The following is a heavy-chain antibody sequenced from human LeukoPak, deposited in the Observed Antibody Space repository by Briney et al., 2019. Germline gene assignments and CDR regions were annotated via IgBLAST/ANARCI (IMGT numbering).Heavy chain of an antibody. Sequence: GESLKISCKGSGYSFTTYWIGWVRQMPGKGLEWVGIIYPGDSDTTYSPSFQGQVTISADKSISTAYLQWSSLKASDTAIYYCARMQGNWFDPWGQGTLVTVSS. CDR2: IYPGDSDT. CDR1: GYSFTTYW. CDR3: ARMQGNWFDP. V-gene: IGHV5-51*01. J-gene: IGHJ5*02.